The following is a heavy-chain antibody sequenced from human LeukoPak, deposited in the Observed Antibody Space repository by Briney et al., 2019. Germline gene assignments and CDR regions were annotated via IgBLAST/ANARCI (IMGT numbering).Heavy chain of an antibody. CDR2: ISYDGSNK. CDR3: RGSGYYFDAFDI. CDR1: GFTFSSYG. V-gene: IGHV3-30*03. J-gene: IGHJ3*02. D-gene: IGHD3-22*01. Sequence: PGRSLRLSCAASGFTFSSYGMHWVRQAPGKGLEWVAVISYDGSNKYYADSVKGRFTISRDNSKNTLYLQMNSLRAEDTAVYYCRGSGYYFDAFDIWGQGTMVTVSS.